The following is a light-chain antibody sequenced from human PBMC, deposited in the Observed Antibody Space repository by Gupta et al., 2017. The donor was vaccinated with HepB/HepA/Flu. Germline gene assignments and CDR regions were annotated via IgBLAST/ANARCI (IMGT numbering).Light chain of an antibody. Sequence: EIVMTQSPDSLAVSLGERATINCKSSQSVLYSSNNKNYLAWYQVKPGQPPKLLVYWASTRESGVPDRFSGSGSGTDFTLTISSLQAEDVAVYYCQQYYSSPPLTFGGGTKVEIK. CDR2: WAS. CDR1: QSVLYSSNNKNY. CDR3: QQYYSSPPLT. J-gene: IGKJ4*01. V-gene: IGKV4-1*01.